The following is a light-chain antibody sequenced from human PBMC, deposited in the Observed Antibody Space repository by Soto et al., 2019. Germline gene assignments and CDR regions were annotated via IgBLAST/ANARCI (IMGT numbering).Light chain of an antibody. CDR2: DTS. Sequence: QAVVTQEPSLIVSPGGTVTLTCGSSTGAVTSRHYPYWFQQKPGQAPRTLIYDTSDKHSWTPARFSGSLLGGKAALTLSGAQPEDEAEYYCLLSYSGARHVVFGGGTKLTVL. V-gene: IGLV7-46*01. CDR3: LLSYSGARHVV. CDR1: TGAVTSRHY. J-gene: IGLJ2*01.